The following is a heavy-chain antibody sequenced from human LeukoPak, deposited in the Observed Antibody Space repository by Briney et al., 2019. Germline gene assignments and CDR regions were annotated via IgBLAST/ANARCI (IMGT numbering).Heavy chain of an antibody. V-gene: IGHV3-7*01. J-gene: IGHJ3*02. D-gene: IGHD3-10*01. Sequence: PGGSLRLSCAASGFTFSSYWMSWVRQAPGKGLEWVANIKQDGSEKYYVDSVKGRFTISRDNAKNSLYLQMNSLRAEDTAVYYCARDGASLWFGENAGNAFDIWGQGTMVTVSS. CDR1: GFTFSSYW. CDR3: ARDGASLWFGENAGNAFDI. CDR2: IKQDGSEK.